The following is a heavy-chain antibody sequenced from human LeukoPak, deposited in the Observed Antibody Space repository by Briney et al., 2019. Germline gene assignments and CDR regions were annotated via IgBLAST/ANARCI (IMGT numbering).Heavy chain of an antibody. D-gene: IGHD3-10*01. CDR3: ARDPLTHYYGSDRDGDY. Sequence: GGSLRLSCAASGFTFSSYSMNWVRQAPGKGLEWVSSISSSRSYIYYADSVKGRFTISRDNAKNSLYLQMNSLRAEDTAVYYCARDPLTHYYGSDRDGDYWGQGTLVTVSS. CDR2: ISSSRSYI. V-gene: IGHV3-21*01. J-gene: IGHJ4*02. CDR1: GFTFSSYS.